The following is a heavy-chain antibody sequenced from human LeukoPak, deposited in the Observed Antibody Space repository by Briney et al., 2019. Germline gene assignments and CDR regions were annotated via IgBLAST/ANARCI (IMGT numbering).Heavy chain of an antibody. CDR1: GYTFTSYD. CDR2: MNPNSGST. CDR3: ARHPPRRSNYYYYGMDV. J-gene: IGHJ6*02. V-gene: IGHV1-8*01. D-gene: IGHD4-11*01. Sequence: ASVKVSCKSSGYTFTSYDINWVRPATGQGLEWMGWMNPNSGSTGYAQKFQGRVTMTRNTSISTAYMELSSLRSEDTAVYYCARHPPRRSNYYYYGMDVWGQGTTVTVSS.